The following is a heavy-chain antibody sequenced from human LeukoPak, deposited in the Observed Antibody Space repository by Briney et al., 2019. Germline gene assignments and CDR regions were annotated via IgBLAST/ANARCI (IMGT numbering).Heavy chain of an antibody. V-gene: IGHV3-30-3*01. CDR3: ARDIYYDSSSGAFDY. D-gene: IGHD3-22*01. CDR2: ISYDGSNK. Sequence: PGGSLRLSCAASGFTFSSYAMHWVRQAPGKGLEWVAVISYDGSNKYYADSVKGRFTISRDNSKNTLYLQMNSLRAEDTAVYYCARDIYYDSSSGAFDYWGQGTLVTVSS. CDR1: GFTFSSYA. J-gene: IGHJ4*02.